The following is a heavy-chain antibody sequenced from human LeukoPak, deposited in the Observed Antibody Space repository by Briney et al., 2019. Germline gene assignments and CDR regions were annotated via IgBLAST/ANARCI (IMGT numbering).Heavy chain of an antibody. CDR3: ARALGGAVAGTFDY. CDR1: GGSFSGYY. V-gene: IGHV4-34*01. D-gene: IGHD6-19*01. J-gene: IGHJ4*02. CDR2: INHSGST. Sequence: SETLSLTCAVYGGSFSGYYWSWIRQPPGKGLEWIGEINHSGSTNYNPSLKSRVTISVDTSKNQFSLKLSSVTAADTAVYYCARALGGAVAGTFDYWGQGTLVTVSS.